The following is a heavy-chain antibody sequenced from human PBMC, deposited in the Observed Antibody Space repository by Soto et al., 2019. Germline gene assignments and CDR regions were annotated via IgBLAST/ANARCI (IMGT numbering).Heavy chain of an antibody. CDR2: IIPIFGSA. Sequence: QVQLVQSGAEVKKPGSSMILSCKASGRTFRNSAISWVRQAPGQGLEWMGGIIPIFGSANYAQNFQGRVTITADESTATAYLELSSLRSEDTAVYYCAIPPEGGYKDGMDVWGQGTTVTVSS. J-gene: IGHJ6*02. V-gene: IGHV1-69*01. CDR1: GRTFRNSA. CDR3: AIPPEGGYKDGMDV. D-gene: IGHD3-22*01.